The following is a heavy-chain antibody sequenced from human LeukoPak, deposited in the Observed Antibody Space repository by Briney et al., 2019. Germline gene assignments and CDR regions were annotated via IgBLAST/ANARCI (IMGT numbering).Heavy chain of an antibody. CDR1: GIIFRNYW. Sequence: GGSLRLSCTTSGIIFRNYWIHWVRQAPGKGLVWVSHITQDGSRTFYADSVKGRFTTSRDNAKNTVFLQMNSLTAEDTGVYYCATDDYRGLGYWGQGILVTVSS. D-gene: IGHD4-11*01. CDR2: ITQDGSRT. J-gene: IGHJ4*02. V-gene: IGHV3-74*01. CDR3: ATDDYRGLGY.